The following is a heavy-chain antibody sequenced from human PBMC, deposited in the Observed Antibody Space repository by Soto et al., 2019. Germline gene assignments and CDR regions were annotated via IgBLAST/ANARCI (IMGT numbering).Heavy chain of an antibody. D-gene: IGHD6-6*01. V-gene: IGHV3-66*01. J-gene: IGHJ4*02. CDR3: AKRSSSSTFDY. CDR2: INTNGDT. CDR1: GFTLSFNY. Sequence: PGGSLRLSCAASGFTLSFNYMTWVRQAPGKGLEWVSLINTNGDTYYADSVKGRFTMSRDNSKNTLFLQMNSLRAEDTAVYYCAKRSSSSTFDYWGQGTLVTVSS.